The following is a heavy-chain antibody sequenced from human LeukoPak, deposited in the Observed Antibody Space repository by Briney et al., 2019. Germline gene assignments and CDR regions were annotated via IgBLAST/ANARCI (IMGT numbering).Heavy chain of an antibody. Sequence: GESLKISCRGSGYSFPNSWIGWVRQLPGKGLQYMGIIYPSDSETKYSPSFQGQVTISADKSISTAYLQWSSLKASDTAMYYCARCIAARACPFDYWGQGTLVTVSS. CDR1: GYSFPNSW. D-gene: IGHD6-6*01. CDR3: ARCIAARACPFDY. V-gene: IGHV5-51*01. J-gene: IGHJ4*02. CDR2: IYPSDSET.